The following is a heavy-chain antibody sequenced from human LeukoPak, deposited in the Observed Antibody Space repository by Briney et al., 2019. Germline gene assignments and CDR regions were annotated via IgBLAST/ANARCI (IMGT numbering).Heavy chain of an antibody. V-gene: IGHV3-30*02. CDR3: AKGNYDSSGYIDY. J-gene: IGHJ4*02. Sequence: PGGSLRLSCAASGFTFSSYGMHWVRQAPGKGLEWVAFIRYDGSNKYYADSVKGRFTISRDNSKNTLYLQMNSLRAEDTAVYYCAKGNYDSSGYIDYWGQGTLVTVSS. D-gene: IGHD3-22*01. CDR1: GFTFSSYG. CDR2: IRYDGSNK.